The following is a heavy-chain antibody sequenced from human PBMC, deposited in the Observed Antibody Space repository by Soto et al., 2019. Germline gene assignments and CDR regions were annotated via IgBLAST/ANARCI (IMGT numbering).Heavy chain of an antibody. CDR2: LYAVYWA. V-gene: IGHV3-53*01. CDR1: GLTVSGKKY. J-gene: IGHJ3*01. Sequence: EGSRRRSCAASGLTVSGKKYEAWIRQAPGKGLEWASALYAVYWAFYSDSLKVRFTTSSDSPKTTVYPQLNDLRPADTAVYYCATWPEREPAYDVWGPGTTVTVSS. D-gene: IGHD1-1*01. CDR3: ATWPEREPAYDV.